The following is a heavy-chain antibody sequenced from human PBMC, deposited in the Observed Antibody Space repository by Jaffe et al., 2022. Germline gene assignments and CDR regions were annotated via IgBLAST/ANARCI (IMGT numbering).Heavy chain of an antibody. CDR1: GYSISSGYY. CDR3: ARLVDRYLTDY. J-gene: IGHJ4*02. Sequence: QVQLQESGPGLVKPSETLSLTCAVSGYSISSGYYWGWIRQPPGKGLEWIGSIYHSGSTYYNPSLKSRVTISVDTSKNQFSLKLSSVTAADTAVYYCARLVDRYLTDYWGQGTLVTVSS. D-gene: IGHD1-1*01. CDR2: IYHSGST. V-gene: IGHV4-38-2*01.